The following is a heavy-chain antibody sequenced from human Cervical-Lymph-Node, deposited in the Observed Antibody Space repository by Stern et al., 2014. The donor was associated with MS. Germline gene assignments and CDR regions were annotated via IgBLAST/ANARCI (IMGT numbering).Heavy chain of an antibody. CDR2: LDWEGDI. CDR3: VRAREGYYFDY. D-gene: IGHD2-21*01. CDR1: GFSLSTTGMC. J-gene: IGHJ4*02. Sequence: QVTLRESGPALVKPTQTLTLTCTFSGFSLSTTGMCLSWIRQPPGKALEWLALLDWEGDIYSSTALKTRLTISKDTSKNQVVLTMPNMAPLDTATFFCVRAREGYYFDYWGQGIPVPVSS. V-gene: IGHV2-70*01.